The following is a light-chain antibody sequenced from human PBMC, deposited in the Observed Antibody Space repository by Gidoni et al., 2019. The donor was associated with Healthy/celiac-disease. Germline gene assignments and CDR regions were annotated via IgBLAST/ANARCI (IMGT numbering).Light chain of an antibody. Sequence: DIQMSQSPSSLSASVGDRVTITCQASQDISNYLNWYQQKPGKAPKLLIYDASNLETGVPSRFSGSGSGTDFTFTISSLQPEDIATYYCQQYDNRPLTFGQXTRLEIK. J-gene: IGKJ5*01. CDR3: QQYDNRPLT. CDR2: DAS. V-gene: IGKV1-33*01. CDR1: QDISNY.